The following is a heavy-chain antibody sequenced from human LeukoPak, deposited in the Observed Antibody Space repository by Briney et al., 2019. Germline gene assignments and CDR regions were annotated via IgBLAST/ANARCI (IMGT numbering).Heavy chain of an antibody. Sequence: SETLSLTCTVSGASISSSSYYWGWIRQPPGKGLEWIGSIFYSGISYYNPSLKSRVTISVDTSKNQFSLKLSSVTAADTAVYYCARGTEQPRGYSSGWYLPTNKYNWFDPWGQGTLVTVSS. J-gene: IGHJ5*02. CDR3: ARGTEQPRGYSSGWYLPTNKYNWFDP. CDR2: IFYSGIS. D-gene: IGHD6-19*01. CDR1: GASISSSSYY. V-gene: IGHV4-39*01.